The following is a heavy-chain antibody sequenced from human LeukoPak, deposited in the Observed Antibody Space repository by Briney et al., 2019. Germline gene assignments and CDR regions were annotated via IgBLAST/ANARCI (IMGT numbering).Heavy chain of an antibody. CDR1: GFTFSSYW. D-gene: IGHD1-26*01. Sequence: GGSLRLSCATSGFTFSSYWMHWVRPVPGKGLVWVSRINEDGSSTSYADSVKGRFTISRDNAKNTLYLQMNSLRAEDTSVYYCVRDLRGAMDYWGQGTLVTVSS. CDR2: INEDGSST. J-gene: IGHJ4*02. CDR3: VRDLRGAMDY. V-gene: IGHV3-74*01.